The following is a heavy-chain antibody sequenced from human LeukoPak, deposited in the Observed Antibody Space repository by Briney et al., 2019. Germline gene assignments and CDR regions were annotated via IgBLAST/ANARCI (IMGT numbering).Heavy chain of an antibody. CDR1: GFTFSTHA. Sequence: PGESLRLSCAVSGFTFSTHAMHWVRQAPGKGLEWVTVTSYDGRLKYYADSVKGRFTISIDSSKNTLFLQMTSLRPEDTAVYFCARDSVSSWGMDVWGQGTTVTVSS. CDR3: ARDSVSSWGMDV. CDR2: TSYDGRLK. J-gene: IGHJ6*02. V-gene: IGHV3-30*04. D-gene: IGHD6-13*01.